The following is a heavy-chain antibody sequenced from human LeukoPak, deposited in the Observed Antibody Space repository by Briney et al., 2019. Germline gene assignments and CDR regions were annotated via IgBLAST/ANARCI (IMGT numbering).Heavy chain of an antibody. V-gene: IGHV1-24*01. J-gene: IGHJ5*02. CDR2: FDPEDGET. Sequence: ASVKVSCKVSGYTLTLTELSMHWVRQAPGKGLEWMGGFDPEDGETIYAQKFQGRVTMTEDTSTDTAYMELSSLRSEDTAVYYCATPTIGGYGDYNWFDPWGQGTLVTVSS. D-gene: IGHD4-17*01. CDR3: ATPTIGGYGDYNWFDP. CDR1: GYTLTLTELS.